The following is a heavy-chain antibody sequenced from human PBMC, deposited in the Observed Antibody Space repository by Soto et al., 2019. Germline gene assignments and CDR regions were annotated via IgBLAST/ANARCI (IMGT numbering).Heavy chain of an antibody. Sequence: GGSLRLSCTASGFTFNNKWMHWVRQAPGKGLVWLSRIDGAAATTNYADSVKSRFTISRDNAKNIVFLHVNGLTDEDTAVYYCARGGAMGVDYWGQGTLVTVSS. V-gene: IGHV3-74*01. CDR1: GFTFNNKW. D-gene: IGHD1-26*01. J-gene: IGHJ4*02. CDR3: ARGGAMGVDY. CDR2: IDGAAATT.